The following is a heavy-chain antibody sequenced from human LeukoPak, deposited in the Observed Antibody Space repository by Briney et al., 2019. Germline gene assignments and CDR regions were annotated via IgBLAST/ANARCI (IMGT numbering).Heavy chain of an antibody. CDR1: GFTFSSYA. Sequence: PGGSLRLSCAASGFTFSSYAMSWVRQMHGKGLEWMGIIYPGDSDTRYSPSFQGQVTISADKSISTAYLQWSSLKASDTAMYYCASLRRVIDGMDVWGQGTLVTVSS. CDR3: ASLRRVIDGMDV. D-gene: IGHD2/OR15-2a*01. J-gene: IGHJ6*02. CDR2: IYPGDSDT. V-gene: IGHV5-51*01.